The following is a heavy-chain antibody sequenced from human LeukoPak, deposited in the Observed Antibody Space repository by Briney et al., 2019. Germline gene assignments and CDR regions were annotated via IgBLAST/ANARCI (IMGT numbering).Heavy chain of an antibody. V-gene: IGHV4-59*08. D-gene: IGHD1-26*01. CDR1: GFTFSSYS. CDR3: ASLYSGSSWASDY. Sequence: GSRRLSCAASGFTFSSYSMNWVRQAPGKGLEWIGYIYYSGSTNYNPSLKSRVTISVDTSKNQFSLKLSSVTAADTAVYYCASLYSGSSWASDYWGQGTLVTVSS. J-gene: IGHJ4*02. CDR2: IYYSGST.